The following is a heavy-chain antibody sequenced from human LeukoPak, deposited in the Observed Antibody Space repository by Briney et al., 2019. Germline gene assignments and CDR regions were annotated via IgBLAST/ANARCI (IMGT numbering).Heavy chain of an antibody. CDR3: ARSYYDYVWGSYRPYYFDY. Sequence: SETLSLTCTVSGGSISSYYWSWIRQPPGKGLEWIGYIYYSGSTNYNPSLKSRVTILVDTSKNQFSLKLSSVTAADTAVYYCARSYYDYVWGSYRPYYFDYWGQGTLVTVSP. CDR2: IYYSGST. J-gene: IGHJ4*02. V-gene: IGHV4-59*08. CDR1: GGSISSYY. D-gene: IGHD3-16*02.